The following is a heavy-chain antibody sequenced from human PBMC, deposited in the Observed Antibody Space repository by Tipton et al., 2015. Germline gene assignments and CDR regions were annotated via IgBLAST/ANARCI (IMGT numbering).Heavy chain of an antibody. CDR2: INPNSGST. V-gene: IGHV1-2*04. D-gene: IGHD3-10*01. J-gene: IGHJ5*02. CDR3: ARGKGRAQTWSDP. CDR1: GYTFTYYY. Sequence: QLVQSGAEVKKPGASVKVSCKASGYTFTYYYIHWVRQAPGQGLEWMGWINPNSGSTNYAQKFQGWVTMTRDTSISTAYMELTTLKSDDTAVYYCARGKGRAQTWSDPWGQGTLVTVSS.